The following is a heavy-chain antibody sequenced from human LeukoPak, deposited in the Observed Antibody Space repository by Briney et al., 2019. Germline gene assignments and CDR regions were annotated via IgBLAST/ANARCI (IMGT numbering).Heavy chain of an antibody. Sequence: GGTLRLSCAASGFTFSSYWMHWVRQAPGKGLVWVSRINTDGSSTTYADSVKGRFTISRDNAKNTLYLQMNSLRAEDTAVYYCASALLGGGTDYWGQGTLVTVSS. D-gene: IGHD3-16*01. CDR1: GFTFSSYW. CDR2: INTDGSST. J-gene: IGHJ4*02. V-gene: IGHV3-74*01. CDR3: ASALLGGGTDY.